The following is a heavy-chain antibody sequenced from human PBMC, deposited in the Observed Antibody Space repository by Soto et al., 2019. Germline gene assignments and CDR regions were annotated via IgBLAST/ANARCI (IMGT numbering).Heavy chain of an antibody. CDR2: IYYSGST. V-gene: IGHV4-59*01. CDR3: ERHYCSSTSCRTYYMDV. CDR1: GGSISSYY. Sequence: SETLSLTCTVSGGSISSYYWSWIRQPPGKGLEWIGYIYYSGSTNYNPSLKSRVTISVDTSKNQFSLKLSSVTAADTAVYYCERHYCSSTSCRTYYMDVWGKGTTVTVSS. D-gene: IGHD2-2*01. J-gene: IGHJ6*03.